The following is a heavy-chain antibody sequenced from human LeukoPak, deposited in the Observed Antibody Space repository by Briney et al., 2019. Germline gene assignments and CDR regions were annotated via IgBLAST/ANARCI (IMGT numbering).Heavy chain of an antibody. CDR1: GFTFSSYG. CDR2: IWYDGSNK. V-gene: IGHV3-33*01. Sequence: GGSLRLSCAASGFTFSSYGMHWVRQAPGKGLEWVAVIWYDGSNKYYADSVKGRFTISRDNSKNTLYLQMNSLRAEDTAVYYCARSSYSSSWNYFDYWGQGTLVTVSS. D-gene: IGHD6-13*01. CDR3: ARSSYSSSWNYFDY. J-gene: IGHJ4*02.